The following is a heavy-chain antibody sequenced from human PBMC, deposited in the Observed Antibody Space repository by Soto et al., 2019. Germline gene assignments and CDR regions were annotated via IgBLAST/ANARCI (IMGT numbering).Heavy chain of an antibody. Sequence: QVQLVQSGAEVKKPGSSVKVSCKASGGTFSSYAISWVRQAPGQGLEWMGGIIPIFGTANYAQKFQGRVTITADKSTSTAYMELSSLRSEDTAVYYCARSRIAVAGRGLSGYYYYGMDVWGQGTTVTVSS. CDR2: IIPIFGTA. CDR3: ARSRIAVAGRGLSGYYYYGMDV. V-gene: IGHV1-69*06. D-gene: IGHD6-19*01. J-gene: IGHJ6*02. CDR1: GGTFSSYA.